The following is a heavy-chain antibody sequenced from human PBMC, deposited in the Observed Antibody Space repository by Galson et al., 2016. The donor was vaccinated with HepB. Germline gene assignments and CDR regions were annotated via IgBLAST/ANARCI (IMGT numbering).Heavy chain of an antibody. CDR3: AKDLNVFGGLTKYGYNYYGMDV. J-gene: IGHJ6*04. CDR1: GFAFSNFG. D-gene: IGHD3-16*01. CDR2: VSFDETNK. Sequence: SLRLSCAASGFAFSNFGMHWVRQAPGKGLEWVAVVSFDETNKYYADSVKGRFTISRDNSKKILFLQMKSLRTEDTAVYFCAKDLNVFGGLTKYGYNYYGMDVWGKGTAVTVSS. V-gene: IGHV3-30*18.